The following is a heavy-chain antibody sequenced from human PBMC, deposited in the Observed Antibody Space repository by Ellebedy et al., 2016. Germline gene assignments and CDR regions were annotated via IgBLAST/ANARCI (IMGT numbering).Heavy chain of an antibody. V-gene: IGHV1-46*01. D-gene: IGHD2-15*01. J-gene: IGHJ5*02. Sequence: ASVKVSCKASGYTFTTYYIQWVRQAPGRGLEWMGIINPSGGSTAYAPKFQGRVIVTRDTSTNTVYMELSSLRSEDTAVYYCARVDCSGGRCYLAGTVDPWGQGTLVTVSS. CDR1: GYTFTTYY. CDR3: ARVDCSGGRCYLAGTVDP. CDR2: INPSGGST.